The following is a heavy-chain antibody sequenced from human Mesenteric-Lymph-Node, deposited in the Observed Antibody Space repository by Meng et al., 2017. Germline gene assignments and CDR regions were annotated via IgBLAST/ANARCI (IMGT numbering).Heavy chain of an antibody. CDR2: IYYSGST. D-gene: IGHD4-17*01. Sequence: QVTRQESGPGLVRPLQTLSLTCSVSGGSISSGDSYWSWIRQPPGKGLEWIGYIYYSGSTYYNPSLKSRVTISVDTSKNQFSLKLSSVTAADTAVYYCARGPTTYFDYWGQGTLVTVSS. V-gene: IGHV4-30-4*01. CDR1: GGSISSGDSY. J-gene: IGHJ4*02. CDR3: ARGPTTYFDY.